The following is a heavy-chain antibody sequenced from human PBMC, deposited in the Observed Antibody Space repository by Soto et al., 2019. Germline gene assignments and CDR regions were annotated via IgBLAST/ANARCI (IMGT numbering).Heavy chain of an antibody. J-gene: IGHJ6*02. D-gene: IGHD2-2*01. Sequence: QVQLVESGGGVVQPGRSLRLSCVASGFTFSSYGMHWVRQAPGKGLEWVAVISYDGSNKYYADSVKGRFTISRDNSKNTLYLQMNSLRAEDTAVYYCAKDLLDIVLVPAAPTAYYYYYGMDVWGQGTTVTVSS. CDR2: ISYDGSNK. CDR3: AKDLLDIVLVPAAPTAYYYYYGMDV. V-gene: IGHV3-30*18. CDR1: GFTFSSYG.